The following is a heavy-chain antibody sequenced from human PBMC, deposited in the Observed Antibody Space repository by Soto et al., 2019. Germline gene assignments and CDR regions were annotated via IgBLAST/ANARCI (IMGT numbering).Heavy chain of an antibody. CDR1: GGSFSGYY. D-gene: IGHD2-2*01. CDR2: INHSGST. J-gene: IGHJ6*02. V-gene: IGHV4-34*01. Sequence: PSETLSLTCAVYGGSFSGYYWSWIRQPPGKGLEWIGGINHSGSTNYNPSLKSRVTISVDTSKNQFSLKLSSVTAADTAVYYCATDIVVVPAANPDYYYYYGMDVWGQGTTVTVSS. CDR3: ATDIVVVPAANPDYYYYYGMDV.